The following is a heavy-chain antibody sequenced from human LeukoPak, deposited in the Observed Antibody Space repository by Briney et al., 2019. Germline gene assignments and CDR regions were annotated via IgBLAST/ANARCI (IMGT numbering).Heavy chain of an antibody. CDR3: TRGKSLPAAAGTDNFDY. Sequence: PGGSLRLSCAASGFTFSDYYMSWIRQAPGKGLEWVSYISGSSTYTNYADSVKGRFTISRDNAKNTLYLQMNSLRAEDTAVYFCTRGKSLPAAAGTDNFDYWGQGTLVTVSS. CDR1: GFTFSDYY. CDR2: ISGSSTYT. D-gene: IGHD6-13*01. J-gene: IGHJ4*02. V-gene: IGHV3-11*06.